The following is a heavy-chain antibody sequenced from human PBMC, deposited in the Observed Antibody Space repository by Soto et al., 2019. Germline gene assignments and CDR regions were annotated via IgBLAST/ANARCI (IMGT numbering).Heavy chain of an antibody. CDR2: TNYRSKWYN. CDR3: ARDKTVTRGYGMDV. V-gene: IGHV6-1*01. J-gene: IGHJ6*02. Sequence: SHTLSLPCGMSGDSVSSNSVASDLIIQSPSRGLEWLGRTNYRSKWYNDYAVSVKSRITINPDTSKNQFSLQLNSVTPEDTAVYYCARDKTVTRGYGMDVWGQGTTVTVSS. D-gene: IGHD4-17*01. CDR1: GDSVSSNSVA.